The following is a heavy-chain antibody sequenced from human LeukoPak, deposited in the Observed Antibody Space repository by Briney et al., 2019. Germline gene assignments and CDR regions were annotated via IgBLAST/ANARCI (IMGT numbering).Heavy chain of an antibody. CDR3: ARDQPFGSY. J-gene: IGHJ4*02. V-gene: IGHV3-7*03. Sequence: PGGSLRVSCTASGFTFSSYWMSWVRQAPGKGLEWVANIRQDGSQKNYVDSVKGRFTISRDNAKNSLYLQMNSLRAEDTALYYCARDQPFGSYWGQGTLVAISS. CDR2: IRQDGSQK. CDR1: GFTFSSYW. D-gene: IGHD3-10*01.